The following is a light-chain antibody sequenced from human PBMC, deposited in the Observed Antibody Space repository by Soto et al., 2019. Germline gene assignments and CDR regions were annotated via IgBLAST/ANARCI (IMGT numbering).Light chain of an antibody. J-gene: IGLJ1*01. V-gene: IGLV2-8*01. CDR1: KSDIGVYDF. Sequence: QSALTQPPSASGSPGQSVTISCTGTKSDIGVYDFVSWYQHRPGKAPRLIIYEVVQRPSGVPDRFSGSKSGNTASLTVSGLQAADEADYFCKSHAGSNTYVFGSGTKVTVL. CDR2: EVV. CDR3: KSHAGSNTYV.